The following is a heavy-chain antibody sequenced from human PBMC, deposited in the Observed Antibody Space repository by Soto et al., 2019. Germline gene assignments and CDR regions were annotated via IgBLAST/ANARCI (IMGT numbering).Heavy chain of an antibody. CDR2: IYYSGST. CDR1: GGSISSYY. Sequence: SETLSLTCTVSGGSISSYYWSWIRQPPGKGLEWIGYIYYSGSTNYNPSLKSRVTISVDTSKNQFSLKLSSVTAADTAVYYCASFGGELVYGDYALDYWGQGTLVTVSS. CDR3: ASFGGELVYGDYALDY. J-gene: IGHJ4*02. D-gene: IGHD4-17*01. V-gene: IGHV4-59*08.